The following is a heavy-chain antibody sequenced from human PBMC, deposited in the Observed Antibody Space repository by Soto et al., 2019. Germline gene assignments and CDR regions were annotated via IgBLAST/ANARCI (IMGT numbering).Heavy chain of an antibody. CDR2: INHSGST. V-gene: IGHV4-39*07. Sequence: SETLSLTCTVSGGSISSSSYYWGWIRQPPGKGLEWIGEINHSGSTNYNPSLKSRVTISVDTSKNQFSLKLSSVTAADTAVYYCARGSWLLWFGKLGRGMDVWGQGTTVTVSS. J-gene: IGHJ6*02. CDR1: GGSISSSSYY. D-gene: IGHD3-10*01. CDR3: ARGSWLLWFGKLGRGMDV.